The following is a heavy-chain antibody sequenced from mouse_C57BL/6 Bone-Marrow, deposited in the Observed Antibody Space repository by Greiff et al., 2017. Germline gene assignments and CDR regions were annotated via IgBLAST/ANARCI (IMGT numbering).Heavy chain of an antibody. J-gene: IGHJ1*03. CDR2: IRLKSDNYAT. CDR1: GFTFSNYW. CDR3: TGEFLGV. V-gene: IGHV6-3*01. Sequence: EVKLEESGGGLVQPGGSMKLSCVASGFTFSNYWMNWVRQSPEKGLEWVAQIRLKSDNYATHYAESVKGRFTISRDDYKSSVYRQMNNLRAEDTGSYYCTGEFLGVWGTGTTVTVSS.